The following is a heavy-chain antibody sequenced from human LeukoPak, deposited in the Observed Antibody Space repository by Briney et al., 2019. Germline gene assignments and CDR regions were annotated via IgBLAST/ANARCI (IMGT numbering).Heavy chain of an antibody. CDR3: ARQGRHIAAAGTYFDY. CDR2: IYPGDSDT. V-gene: IGHV5-51*01. Sequence: GESLKISCKGSGYSFTSYWIGWVRQMPGKGLEWMGIIYPGDSDTRYSPSFQGQVTISADKSISTAYLQWSSLKASDTAMCYCARQGRHIAAAGTYFDYWGQGTLVTVSS. CDR1: GYSFTSYW. D-gene: IGHD6-13*01. J-gene: IGHJ4*02.